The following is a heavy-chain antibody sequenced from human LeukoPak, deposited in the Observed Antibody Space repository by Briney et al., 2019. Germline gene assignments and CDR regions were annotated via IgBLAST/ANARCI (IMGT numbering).Heavy chain of an antibody. J-gene: IGHJ5*02. D-gene: IGHD5-12*01. CDR3: ARLNGGYGSTGGFDP. V-gene: IGHV3-11*06. CDR2: ISSSSGHT. CDR1: GFNFSDSY. Sequence: TPGGSLRLSCAASGFNFSDSYMSWIRQTPGKGLEWLSHISSSSGHTNYADSVKGRFTISRDNAKNSLYLQMNSLRAEDTATYYCARLNGGYGSTGGFDPWGQGTLVTVSS.